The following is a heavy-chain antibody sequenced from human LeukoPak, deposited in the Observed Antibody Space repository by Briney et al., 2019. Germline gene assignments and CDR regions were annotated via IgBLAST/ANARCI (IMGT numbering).Heavy chain of an antibody. Sequence: SETLSLTCTVSGGSISSGSYYWSWIRQPAGKGLEWIGRIYTSGSTNYNPSLKSRVTISVDTSKNQFSLKLSSVTAADTAVYYCARDSRFLEWDYFDYWGQGTLVTVSS. CDR1: GGSISSGSYY. CDR3: ARDSRFLEWDYFDY. CDR2: IYTSGST. J-gene: IGHJ4*02. D-gene: IGHD3-3*01. V-gene: IGHV4-61*02.